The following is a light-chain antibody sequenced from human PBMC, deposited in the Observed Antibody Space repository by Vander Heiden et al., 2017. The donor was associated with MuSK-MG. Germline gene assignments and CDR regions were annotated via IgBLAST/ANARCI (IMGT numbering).Light chain of an antibody. CDR1: TGAVTSGHY. CDR2: DTN. V-gene: IGLV7-46*01. CDR3: LLSYSGARV. Sequence: QAVVTQEPSLTVSPGGTVTLTCGSSTGAVTSGHYPYWFQQKPGQAPRTLIYDTNNRHSWTPARFSGSLLRGEAALTLSGAQPEDEAEYYCLLSYSGARVFGGGTKLTVL. J-gene: IGLJ3*02.